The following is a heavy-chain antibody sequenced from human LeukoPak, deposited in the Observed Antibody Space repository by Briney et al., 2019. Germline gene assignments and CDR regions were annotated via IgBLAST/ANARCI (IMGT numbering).Heavy chain of an antibody. V-gene: IGHV4-59*01. Sequence: SETLSLTCTVYGGSISYYYWSWIRQSPGKGLEWIGYIYYSGTTTYNPSLKSRVTISVDTSKNQFSLQLRSVTAADTAVYYCAREDPQTTVPEGMDVGGQGTTVTVSS. D-gene: IGHD4-17*01. CDR1: GGSISYYY. CDR2: IYYSGTT. CDR3: AREDPQTTVPEGMDV. J-gene: IGHJ6*02.